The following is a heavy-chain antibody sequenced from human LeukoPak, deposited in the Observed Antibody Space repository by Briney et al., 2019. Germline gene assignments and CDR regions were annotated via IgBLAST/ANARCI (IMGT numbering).Heavy chain of an antibody. CDR1: GGSISSSNW. V-gene: IGHV4-4*02. CDR2: IYHSGST. Sequence: PSETLSLTCAVSGGSISSSNWWSWVRQPPGKGLEWIGEIYHSGSTNYNPSLKSRVTISVDKSKNQFSLKLSSVTAADTAVYYCARGRPYGGIVVVPAAIFDYWGQGTLVTVSS. J-gene: IGHJ4*02. CDR3: ARGRPYGGIVVVPAAIFDY. D-gene: IGHD2-2*01.